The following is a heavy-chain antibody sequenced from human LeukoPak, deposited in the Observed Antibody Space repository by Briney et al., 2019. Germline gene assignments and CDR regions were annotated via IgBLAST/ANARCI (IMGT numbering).Heavy chain of an antibody. CDR1: GFTFSSYW. Sequence: GGSLRLSCAASGFTFSSYWMSWVRQAPGKGLEWVANIRQDGSEKYYVDSVKGRFTISRDNAKNSLYLQMNSLRAEDTAVYYCARGDYYDSSDYYIDAFDIWGQGTMVTVSS. CDR3: ARGDYYDSSDYYIDAFDI. V-gene: IGHV3-7*04. CDR2: IRQDGSEK. J-gene: IGHJ3*02. D-gene: IGHD3-22*01.